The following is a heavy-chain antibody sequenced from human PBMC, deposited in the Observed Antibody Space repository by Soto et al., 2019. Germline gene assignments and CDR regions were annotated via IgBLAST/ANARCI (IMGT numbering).Heavy chain of an antibody. CDR2: VNAYNGNT. J-gene: IGHJ3*01. CDR3: ARVPGELHLLDAFDV. D-gene: IGHD1-7*01. V-gene: IGHV1-18*01. CDR1: GYSFTSFG. Sequence: QVQLVQSGGEVKKPGASVKVSCKASGYSFTSFGVNWVRQAPGQGLEWMGWVNAYNGNTNYAQKFQGRVTLTADTSTSTAYMEVGSLRSDDTAVYYCARVPGELHLLDAFDVWGQGTMLTVSS.